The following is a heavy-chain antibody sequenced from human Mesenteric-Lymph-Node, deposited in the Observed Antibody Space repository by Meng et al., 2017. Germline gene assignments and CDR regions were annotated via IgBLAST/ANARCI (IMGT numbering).Heavy chain of an antibody. CDR2: IYYSGST. V-gene: IGHV4-30-4*01. J-gene: IGHJ2*01. CDR3: ARSYYDSSGYGYWYFDL. CDR1: GGSISSGDYY. Sequence: AQLQESGPGLVKPSQTLSLTCTVSGGSISSGDYYWSWIRQPPGKGLEWIGYIYYSGSTYYNPSLKSRVTISVDTSKNQFSLKLSSVTAADTAVYYCARSYYDSSGYGYWYFDLWGRGTLVTVSS. D-gene: IGHD3-22*01.